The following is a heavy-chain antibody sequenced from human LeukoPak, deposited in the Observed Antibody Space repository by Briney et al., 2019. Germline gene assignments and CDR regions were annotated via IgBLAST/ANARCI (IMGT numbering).Heavy chain of an antibody. CDR2: IKQDGSER. CDR1: GFTFSSYW. V-gene: IGHV3-7*03. J-gene: IGHJ4*02. CDR3: ATGAGCGY. D-gene: IGHD6-19*01. Sequence: GGSLRLSCAASGFTFSSYWMSWVRQAPGKGLEWVANIKQDGSERNYVDSVKGRFTISRDNAKNSLYLQMNTLRDEDTAVYYCATGAGCGYWGQGTLVTVSS.